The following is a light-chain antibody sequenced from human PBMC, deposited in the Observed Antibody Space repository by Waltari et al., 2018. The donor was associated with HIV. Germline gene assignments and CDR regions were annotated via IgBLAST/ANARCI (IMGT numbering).Light chain of an antibody. Sequence: QSALTQPASVSGSPGQSITLSCPGTSSDIGLYNVVSWYQPPPTIAPKLLIYEVSKRPSGVSARFSASKSGNTASLTISGLQADDEADYYCCSYAASSTSPMVFGTGTKVTVL. CDR1: SSDIGLYNV. V-gene: IGLV2-23*02. CDR2: EVS. CDR3: CSYAASSTSPMV. J-gene: IGLJ1*01.